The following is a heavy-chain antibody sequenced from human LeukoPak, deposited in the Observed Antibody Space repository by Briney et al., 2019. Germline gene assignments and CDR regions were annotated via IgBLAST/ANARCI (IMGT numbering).Heavy chain of an antibody. J-gene: IGHJ5*02. CDR1: GDSVSSNSVT. Sequence: SQTLSLTFAISGDSVSSNSVTWNWIRPSPSRGLEWLGRTYYRSTWYNDYAVSVRGRITVNPDTSKNQFSLHLNSVTPEDTAVYYCARRLTQYDCFDPWGQGILVTVSS. V-gene: IGHV6-1*01. D-gene: IGHD2-2*01. CDR2: TYYRSTWYN. CDR3: ARRLTQYDCFDP.